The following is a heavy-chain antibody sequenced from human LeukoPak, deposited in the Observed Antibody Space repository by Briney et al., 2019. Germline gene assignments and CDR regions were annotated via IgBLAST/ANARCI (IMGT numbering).Heavy chain of an antibody. V-gene: IGHV3-7*01. J-gene: IGHJ3*02. D-gene: IGHD4-17*01. CDR3: ARELRIRSASGAFEI. Sequence: GGSLRLSCVVSGFTFSSHWMSWVRQAPGKGLEWVGHIKPDGSEKNYVDSVKGRFTLFRDDAKNSVYLQMNSLRVEDTAVYYCARELRIRSASGAFEIWGQGTMVTVSS. CDR1: GFTFSSHW. CDR2: IKPDGSEK.